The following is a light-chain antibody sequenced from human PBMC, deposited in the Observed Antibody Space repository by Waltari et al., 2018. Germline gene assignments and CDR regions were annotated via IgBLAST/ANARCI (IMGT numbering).Light chain of an antibody. CDR1: SGHSSNV. CDR3: QTGGHGTWV. V-gene: IGLV4-69*01. Sequence: QLVLTQSPSASASLGASVKLTCTLSSGHSSNVIPWLPQQPEKGPRYFMKVTSAGGHSRGDEIPDRFSGSSSGAERYLTISSLQAEDEADYYCQTGGHGTWVFGGGTKLTVL. CDR2: VTSAGGH. J-gene: IGLJ3*02.